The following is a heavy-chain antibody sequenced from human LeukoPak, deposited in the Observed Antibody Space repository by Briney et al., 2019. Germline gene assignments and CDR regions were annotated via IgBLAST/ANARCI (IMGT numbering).Heavy chain of an antibody. J-gene: IGHJ4*02. D-gene: IGHD3-9*01. V-gene: IGHV4-34*01. CDR2: INHSGST. CDR1: GGSFSGYY. Sequence: PSETLSLTCAVYGGSFSGYYWSWIRQPPGKGLEWIGEINHSGSTNYNPSLKSRVTISVDTSKNQFSLKLSSVTAADTAVYYCARGKDYDILTDWGQGTLVTVSS. CDR3: ARGKDYDILTD.